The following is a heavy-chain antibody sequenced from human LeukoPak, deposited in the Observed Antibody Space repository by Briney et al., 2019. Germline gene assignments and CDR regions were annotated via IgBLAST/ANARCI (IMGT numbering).Heavy chain of an antibody. D-gene: IGHD6-13*01. J-gene: IGHJ6*02. CDR3: AKDLGVVPGIVARGYGMDV. V-gene: IGHV3-74*01. CDR1: GFTFSSYW. CDR2: INSDGSST. Sequence: GGSLRLSCAASGFTFSSYWMHWVRHAPGKGLVWVSRINSDGSSTSYADSVKGRFTISRDNAKNTLYLQMNSLRAEDTAVYFCAKDLGVVPGIVARGYGMDVWGQGTTVTVSS.